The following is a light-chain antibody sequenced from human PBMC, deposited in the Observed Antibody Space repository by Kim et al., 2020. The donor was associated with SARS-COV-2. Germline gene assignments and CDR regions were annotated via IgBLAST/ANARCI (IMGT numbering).Light chain of an antibody. Sequence: YELTQPSSVSVSPGQTARITCSGDVLAKKYARGFQQKPGQAPVLVIYKDSERPSGIPERFSGSSSGTTVTLTISGAQVEDEADYYCYSAADNKGVFGTGTKVTVL. CDR2: KDS. CDR3: YSAADNKGV. J-gene: IGLJ1*01. CDR1: VLAKKY. V-gene: IGLV3-27*01.